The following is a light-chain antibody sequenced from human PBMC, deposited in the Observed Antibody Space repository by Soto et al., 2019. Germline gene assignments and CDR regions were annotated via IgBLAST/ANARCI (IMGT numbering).Light chain of an antibody. CDR3: QQYHNWPPQYT. CDR1: QTVASN. CDR2: GAS. V-gene: IGKV3-15*01. Sequence: EIVMTQSPATLSVSPGERATLSCRARQTVASNLAWYQQKPGQVPRLLIHGASTLAPGVPARFSGSGSGKEFALTNSSLQSEDVAVYYCQQYHNWPPQYTFGQGTKLQIK. J-gene: IGKJ2*01.